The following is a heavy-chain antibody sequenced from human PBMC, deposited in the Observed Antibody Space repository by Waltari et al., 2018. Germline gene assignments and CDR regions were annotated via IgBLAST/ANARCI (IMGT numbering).Heavy chain of an antibody. J-gene: IGHJ4*02. D-gene: IGHD1-26*01. Sequence: EVQLVQSGTEVKKAGESLKISCQGSGYIFSSYWIVWVRLMPGKGLEWMGVIYPGDADTRSSPSFQGQVTMSVDRSINTAYLQWKNLKASDTASYYCARRETGSFPFDYWGQGSLLTVSS. CDR1: GYIFSSYW. CDR2: IYPGDADT. V-gene: IGHV5-51*03. CDR3: ARRETGSFPFDY.